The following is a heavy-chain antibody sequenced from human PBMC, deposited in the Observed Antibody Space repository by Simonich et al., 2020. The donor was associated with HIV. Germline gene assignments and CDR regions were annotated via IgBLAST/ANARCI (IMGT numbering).Heavy chain of an antibody. J-gene: IGHJ4*02. CDR3: AKDRYSSSSGSFDY. CDR2: ISWKSGSI. D-gene: IGHD6-6*01. V-gene: IGHV3-9*03. CDR1: GFTFYDYA. Sequence: EVQLVESGGGLVQPGRSLRLSCAASGFTFYDYAMHWVRQAPGNGLEWVSGISWKSGSIGDADSVKCRFTISRDNAKNSLYLQMNSLRAEDMALYYCAKDRYSSSSGSFDYWGQGTLVTVSS.